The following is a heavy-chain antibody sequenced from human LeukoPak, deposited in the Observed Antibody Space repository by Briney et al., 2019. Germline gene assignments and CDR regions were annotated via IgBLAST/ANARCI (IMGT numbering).Heavy chain of an antibody. D-gene: IGHD1-20*01. CDR3: ARAAYNWN. J-gene: IGHJ4*02. V-gene: IGHV3-11*01. CDR2: IDPSGTAL. CDR1: GFTIRDYV. Sequence: PGGSLRLSCAASGFTIRDYVMSWVRQAPGKGLEWVSYIDPSGTALYYAGSVKGRFTVSRDNGKNSLSLQLRSLRAEDTALYYCARAAYNWNWGQGTLVTVSS.